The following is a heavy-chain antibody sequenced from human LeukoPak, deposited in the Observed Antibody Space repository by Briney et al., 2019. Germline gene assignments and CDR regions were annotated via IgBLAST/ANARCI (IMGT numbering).Heavy chain of an antibody. D-gene: IGHD2-15*01. CDR2: MSSSDDDT. J-gene: IGHJ4*02. Sequence: GGSLRLLCAASIFTFSSFDMRCVRQTRGEGLECVSGMSSSDDDTYYEDAVMARFTISTDNSKDTLNLQMNSLRAEVTAVYYCAKHGYSSCYNPLDYWGQGTLVTVSS. CDR1: IFTFSSFD. V-gene: IGHV3-23*01. CDR3: AKHGYSSCYNPLDY.